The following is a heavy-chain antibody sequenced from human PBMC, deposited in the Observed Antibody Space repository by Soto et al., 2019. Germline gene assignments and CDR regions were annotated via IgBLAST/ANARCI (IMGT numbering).Heavy chain of an antibody. Sequence: EVQLLESGGGLVQPGGSLRLSCAASGFTFSSYAMSWVRQAPGKGLEWVSAISGSGGSTYYADSVKGRFTISRDNSKNTLYLQMHSLRAEDTDVHHCASHVVVIEFEYFDYWGQGPLVSVS. CDR1: GFTFSSYA. J-gene: IGHJ4*02. D-gene: IGHD3-22*01. CDR3: ASHVVVIEFEYFDY. V-gene: IGHV3-23*01. CDR2: ISGSGGST.